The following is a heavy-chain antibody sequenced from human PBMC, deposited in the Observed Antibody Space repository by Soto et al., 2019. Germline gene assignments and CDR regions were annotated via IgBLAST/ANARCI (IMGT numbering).Heavy chain of an antibody. D-gene: IGHD2-15*01. Sequence: ASVKVSCKASGGTFSSYAISWVRQAPGQGLEWMGGIIPIFGTANYAQKFQGRVTITADESTSTAYMELSSLRSEDTAVYYCARSGYCSGGSCPGYFQHWGQGTLVTVSS. CDR2: IIPIFGTA. CDR1: GGTFSSYA. CDR3: ARSGYCSGGSCPGYFQH. V-gene: IGHV1-69*13. J-gene: IGHJ1*01.